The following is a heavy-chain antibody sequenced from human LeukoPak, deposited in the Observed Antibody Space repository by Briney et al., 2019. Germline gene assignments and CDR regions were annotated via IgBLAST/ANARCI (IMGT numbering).Heavy chain of an antibody. J-gene: IGHJ6*03. CDR1: GFTFSSYE. CDR3: ASAGHYGDYYYYYMDV. CDR2: ISSSGGAI. V-gene: IGHV3-48*03. D-gene: IGHD4-17*01. Sequence: GGSLSLSCAASGFTFSSYEMNWVRPAPGKGLEWLSYISSSGGAIYYADSVKGRFTISRDNAKNSLYLQMNSLRAEDTAVYYCASAGHYGDYYYYYMDVWGKGTTVTVSS.